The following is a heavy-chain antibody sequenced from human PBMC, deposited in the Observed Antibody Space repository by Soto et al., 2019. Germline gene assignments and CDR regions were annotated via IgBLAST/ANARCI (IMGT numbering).Heavy chain of an antibody. CDR2: IIPIFGTA. CDR1: GGTFSSYA. V-gene: IGHV1-69*13. D-gene: IGHD2-2*02. J-gene: IGHJ5*02. CDR3: ARVVDIVVVPAAIRGTVPPKGFDP. Sequence: EASVKVSCKASGGTFSSYAISWVRQAPGQGLEWMGGIIPIFGTANYAQKFQGRVTITADESTSTAYMELSSLRSEDTAVYYCARVVDIVVVPAAIRGTVPPKGFDPWGQGTLVTVSS.